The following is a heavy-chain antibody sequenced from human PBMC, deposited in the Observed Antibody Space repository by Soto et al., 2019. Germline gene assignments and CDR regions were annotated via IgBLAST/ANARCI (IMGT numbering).Heavy chain of an antibody. V-gene: IGHV4-59*01. CDR2: IFYSGTT. Sequence: SETLSLTCTVSGGSISTYYWSWIRQPPGKGLEWIGYIFYSGTTNYNPSLKSRVTISVDTSKNQFSLKLRSVTAADTAVYYCERVDYYYNRNAGYYFDYWGQGALVTV. D-gene: IGHD3-22*01. CDR3: ERVDYYYNRNAGYYFDY. J-gene: IGHJ4*02. CDR1: GGSISTYY.